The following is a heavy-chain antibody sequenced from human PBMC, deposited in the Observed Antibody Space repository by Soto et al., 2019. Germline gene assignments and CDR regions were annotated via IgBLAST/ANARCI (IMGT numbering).Heavy chain of an antibody. V-gene: IGHV3-74*01. Sequence: GGSLRLSCVASGFTFSNYWMYWVRQAPGKGLEWVSRISSDGSSTKNADFVKGRFTISRDNAKNTLYLQMNSLSVEDMAVYYCVRVTSVFQARMDVWGQGTTVTVSS. J-gene: IGHJ6*02. D-gene: IGHD2-21*01. CDR3: VRVTSVFQARMDV. CDR2: ISSDGSST. CDR1: GFTFSNYW.